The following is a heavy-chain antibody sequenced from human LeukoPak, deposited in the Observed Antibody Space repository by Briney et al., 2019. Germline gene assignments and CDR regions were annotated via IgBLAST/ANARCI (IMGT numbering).Heavy chain of an antibody. CDR1: GDSISSSSYY. Sequence: NPSETLSLTCTVSGDSISSSSYYWGWIRQPPGKGLEWIGSIYYSGSTYYNPSLKSRVTISVDTSKNQFSLKLSSVTAADTAVYYCARGEDYYDSSGYYYAYYFDYWGQGTLVTVSS. D-gene: IGHD3-22*01. CDR3: ARGEDYYDSSGYYYAYYFDY. J-gene: IGHJ4*02. CDR2: IYYSGST. V-gene: IGHV4-39*07.